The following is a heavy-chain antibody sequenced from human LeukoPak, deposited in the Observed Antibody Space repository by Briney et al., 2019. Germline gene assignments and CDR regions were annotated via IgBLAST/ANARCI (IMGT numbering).Heavy chain of an antibody. J-gene: IGHJ5*02. V-gene: IGHV1-69*02. CDR2: IIPILGIA. Sequence: SVKVSCKTSGGTFSSYTISWVRQAPGQGLEWMGRIIPILGIANYAQKFQGRVTITADKSTSTAYMELSSLRSEDTAVYYCARAEAGYCSSTSCHARNRWFDPWGQGTLVTVSS. D-gene: IGHD2-2*01. CDR1: GGTFSSYT. CDR3: ARAEAGYCSSTSCHARNRWFDP.